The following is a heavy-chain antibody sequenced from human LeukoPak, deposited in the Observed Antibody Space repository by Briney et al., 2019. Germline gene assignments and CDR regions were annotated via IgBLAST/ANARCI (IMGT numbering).Heavy chain of an antibody. CDR3: AKLMGYNYDYGMDV. CDR2: ISGGGGST. Sequence: GGSLRLSCAASGFTFRSYAMSWVRQAPGKGLAWVSTISGGGGSTYYTDSVKGRFTISRDNSRNTLYLQMNSLRAEDTALYYCAKLMGYNYDYGMDVWGQGTTVTVSS. CDR1: GFTFRSYA. V-gene: IGHV3-23*01. D-gene: IGHD2-8*01. J-gene: IGHJ6*02.